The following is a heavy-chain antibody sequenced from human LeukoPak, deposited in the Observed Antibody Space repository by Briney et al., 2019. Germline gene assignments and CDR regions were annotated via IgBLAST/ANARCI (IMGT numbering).Heavy chain of an antibody. CDR2: INPNSGGT. J-gene: IGHJ4*02. Sequence: ASVKVSCKASGYTFTGYYMHWVRQAPGQGLEWMGRINPNSGGTNYAQKFQGRVTMTRDTSISTAYMELSSLRSEDTAVYYCARALRSLTGDFDYYFDYWGQGTLVTVSS. CDR1: GYTFTGYY. CDR3: ARALRSLTGDFDYYFDY. D-gene: IGHD7-27*01. V-gene: IGHV1-2*06.